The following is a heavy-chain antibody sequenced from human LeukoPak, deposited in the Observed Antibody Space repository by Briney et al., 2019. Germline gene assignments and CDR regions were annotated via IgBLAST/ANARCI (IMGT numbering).Heavy chain of an antibody. D-gene: IGHD3-22*01. CDR3: VRVDSSGYGLHWGLDY. CDR1: GFTFSSYS. J-gene: IGHJ4*02. CDR2: ISSSSSYI. Sequence: GGSLRLSCAASGFTFSSYSMNWVRQAPGKGLEWVSSISSSSSYIYYADSVKGRFTISRDNAKNSLYLQMNSLRAEDTAVYYCVRVDSSGYGLHWGLDYWGQGTLVTVSS. V-gene: IGHV3-21*01.